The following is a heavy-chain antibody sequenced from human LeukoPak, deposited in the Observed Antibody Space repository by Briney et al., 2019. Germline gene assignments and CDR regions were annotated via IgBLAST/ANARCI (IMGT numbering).Heavy chain of an antibody. D-gene: IGHD3-10*01. V-gene: IGHV4-38-2*02. Sequence: SETLSLTCTVSGYSISSGYYWGWIRQPPGKGLEWIGSIYYSGRTYYNPSLKSRVTISIDTSKNQFSLKLSSVTAADTAVYYCARRTGSGYFDYWGQGTLVTVSS. CDR2: IYYSGRT. CDR1: GYSISSGYY. J-gene: IGHJ4*02. CDR3: ARRTGSGYFDY.